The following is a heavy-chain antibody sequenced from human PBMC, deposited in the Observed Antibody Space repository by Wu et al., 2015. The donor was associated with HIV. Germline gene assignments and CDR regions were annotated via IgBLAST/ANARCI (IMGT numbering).Heavy chain of an antibody. V-gene: IGHV1-18*01. D-gene: IGHD6-13*01. CDR3: ARRNSSLVGTVYQYYGMDV. Sequence: QVQLVQSGAEVKKPGASVKVSCKASGYTFTNYGISWVRQAPGEGLEWMGWISGYNGNTKYAQKLQGRVSMTTDTSTSTVYMELRSLRSDDTAKYYCARRNSSLVGTVYQYYGMDVWGQGTTVTV. CDR1: GYTFTNYG. CDR2: ISGYNGNT. J-gene: IGHJ6*02.